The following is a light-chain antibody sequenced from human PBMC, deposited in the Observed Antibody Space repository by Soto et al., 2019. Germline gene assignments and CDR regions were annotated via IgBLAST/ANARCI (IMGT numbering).Light chain of an antibody. CDR1: SSDVGGYNY. Sequence: QSALTQPPSASGSPGRSVTISSPGSSSDVGGYNYVSWYQQHPGKAPKLMIYEVSKRPSGVPDRLSGSKSGNTASLTVSGLQAEDEADYYCSSYGGSNTVVFGGGTKLTVL. V-gene: IGLV2-8*01. CDR2: EVS. CDR3: SSYGGSNTVV. J-gene: IGLJ2*01.